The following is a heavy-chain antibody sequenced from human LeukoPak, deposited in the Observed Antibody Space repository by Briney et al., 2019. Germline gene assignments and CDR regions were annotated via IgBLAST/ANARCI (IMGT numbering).Heavy chain of an antibody. Sequence: GGSLRLSCAASGFTFSSYAMLWVRQAPGKGVECVSAISASGGSTCYADSVKGRFTISRDNAKNSLFLQMSSLRAEDTAVYYCARASSAGNSWGQGTLVTVSS. CDR2: ISASGGST. D-gene: IGHD2-15*01. J-gene: IGHJ5*02. V-gene: IGHV3-23*01. CDR1: GFTFSSYA. CDR3: ARASSAGNS.